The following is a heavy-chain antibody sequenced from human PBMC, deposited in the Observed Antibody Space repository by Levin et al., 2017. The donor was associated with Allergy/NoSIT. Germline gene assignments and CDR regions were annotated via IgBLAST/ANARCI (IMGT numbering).Heavy chain of an antibody. CDR1: GGPISPYY. D-gene: IGHD3-16*01. Sequence: SETLSLTCTVSGGPISPYYWSWIRQPPGMGLEWIAYIFHSGVANYNPSLKSRLTVSMDMSKSQFSLHLSSVTAADTAVYYCAGGERLGPDYWGQGTLVTVSS. J-gene: IGHJ4*02. CDR2: IFHSGVA. V-gene: IGHV4-59*01. CDR3: AGGERLGPDY.